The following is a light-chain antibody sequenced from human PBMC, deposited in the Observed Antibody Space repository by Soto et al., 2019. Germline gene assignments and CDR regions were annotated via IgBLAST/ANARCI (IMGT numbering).Light chain of an antibody. Sequence: DIQMTQFPPTLSASIGDRVTITCRASQTISSSLAWYQQKPGKAPKLLIYKASSLESGVPSRFSGSGSGTEFTLTISSLQPDDFATYYCQQYNSGGFTFGPGTKVDIK. J-gene: IGKJ3*01. V-gene: IGKV1-5*03. CDR1: QTISSS. CDR2: KAS. CDR3: QQYNSGGFT.